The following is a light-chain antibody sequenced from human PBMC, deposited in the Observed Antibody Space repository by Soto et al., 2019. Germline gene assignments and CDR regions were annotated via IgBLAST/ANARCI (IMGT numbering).Light chain of an antibody. CDR3: QESYTTLFS. CDR2: AAS. J-gene: IGKJ3*01. CDR1: QSIDNY. Sequence: DIQMTQSPPSLSASVGVSVIITCRTSQSIDNYLNWYQQKPRKAPKLLIYAASTLQRGVPSRFRARGSETDFTLTISSLQPEDFATDYGQESYTTLFSFGPGTKVDLK. V-gene: IGKV1-39*01.